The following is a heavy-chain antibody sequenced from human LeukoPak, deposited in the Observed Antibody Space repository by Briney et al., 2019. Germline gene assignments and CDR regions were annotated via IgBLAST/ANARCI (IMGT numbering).Heavy chain of an antibody. CDR1: GYTFTSYA. CDR2: INAGNGNT. Sequence: ASVKVSCKASGYTFTSYAMHWVRQAPGQRLEWMGWINAGNGNTKYSQKFQGRVTITRDTSASTAYMELSSLRSEDTAAYYCARFGYYDFWSGYWGQGTLVTVSS. J-gene: IGHJ4*02. V-gene: IGHV1-3*01. CDR3: ARFGYYDFWSGY. D-gene: IGHD3-3*01.